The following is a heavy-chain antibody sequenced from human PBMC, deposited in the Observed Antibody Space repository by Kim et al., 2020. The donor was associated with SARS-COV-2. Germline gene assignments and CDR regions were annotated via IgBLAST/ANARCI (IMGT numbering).Heavy chain of an antibody. CDR1: GFTFSSYA. Sequence: GGSLRLSCAASGFTFSSYAMHWVRQAPGKGLEWVAVISYDGSNKYYADSVKGRFTISRDNSKNTLYLQMNSLRAEDTAVYYCARDNPGPIDYWGQGTLVTVSS. J-gene: IGHJ4*02. V-gene: IGHV3-30-3*01. CDR2: ISYDGSNK. CDR3: ARDNPGPIDY.